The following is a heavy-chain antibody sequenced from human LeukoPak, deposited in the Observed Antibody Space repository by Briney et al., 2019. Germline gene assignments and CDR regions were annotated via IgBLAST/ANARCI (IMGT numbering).Heavy chain of an antibody. D-gene: IGHD6-13*01. CDR3: AKGGVKQQLGTSDYYYYYMDV. CDR1: GFTFSSYA. J-gene: IGHJ6*03. V-gene: IGHV3-23*01. Sequence: GGSLRLSCAASGFTFSSYAMSWVRQAPGKGLEWASAISGSGGSTYYADSVKGRFTIYRNNSKNTLYPQMNSLRAEDTAVYYCAKGGVKQQLGTSDYYYYYMDVWGKGTTVTVSS. CDR2: ISGSGGST.